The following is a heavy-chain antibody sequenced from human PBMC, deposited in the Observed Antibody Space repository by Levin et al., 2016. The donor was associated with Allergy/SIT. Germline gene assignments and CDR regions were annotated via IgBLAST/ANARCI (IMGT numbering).Heavy chain of an antibody. J-gene: IGHJ4*02. D-gene: IGHD6-6*01. CDR3: ARDAIAARLRY. CDR2: IYYSGST. CDR1: GGSVSSGSYY. Sequence: SETLSLTCTVSGGSVSSGSYYWSWIRQPPGKGLEWIGYIYYSGSTNYNPSLKSRVTISVDTSKNQFSLKLSSVTAADTAVYYCARDAIAARLRYWGQGTLVTVSS. V-gene: IGHV4-61*01.